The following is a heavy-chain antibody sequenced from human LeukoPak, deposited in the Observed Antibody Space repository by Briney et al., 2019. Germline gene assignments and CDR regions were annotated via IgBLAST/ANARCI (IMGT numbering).Heavy chain of an antibody. Sequence: PGGSLRLSCTASGFTFSNAWMNWVRQAPGKGLEWVSAISGSGGSTYYADSVKGRFTISRDNSKNSLYLQMNSLRAEDTAVYYCAKGSNGYSNFDDWGQGTLVTVSS. D-gene: IGHD5-24*01. V-gene: IGHV3-23*01. J-gene: IGHJ4*02. CDR1: GFTFSNAW. CDR3: AKGSNGYSNFDD. CDR2: ISGSGGST.